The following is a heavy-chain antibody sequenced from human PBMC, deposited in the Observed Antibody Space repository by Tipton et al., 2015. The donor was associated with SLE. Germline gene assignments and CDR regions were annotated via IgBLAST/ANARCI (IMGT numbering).Heavy chain of an antibody. CDR3: ARDRGIALGPDYYSGMDV. CDR1: GGSISSYY. CDR2: IYYSGST. V-gene: IGHV4-59*01. D-gene: IGHD6-13*01. J-gene: IGHJ6*02. Sequence: TLSLTCTVSGGSISSYYWSWIRQPPGKGLEWIGYIYYSGSTNYNPSLKSRVTISVDTSKNQFSLKLSSVTAADSAVYYCARDRGIALGPDYYSGMDVWGQGTTVTVSS.